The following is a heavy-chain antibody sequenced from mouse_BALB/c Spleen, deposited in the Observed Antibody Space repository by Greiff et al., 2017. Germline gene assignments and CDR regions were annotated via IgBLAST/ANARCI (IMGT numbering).Heavy chain of an antibody. CDR3: ASGNYYFDY. CDR1: GFNIKDTY. Sequence: VQLKESGAELVKPGASVKLSCTASGFNIKDTYMHWVKQRPEQGLEWIGRIDPANGNTKYDPKFQGKATITADTSSNTAYLQLSSLTSEDTSVYYYASGNYYFDYWGQGTTLTVSS. J-gene: IGHJ2*01. V-gene: IGHV14-3*02. CDR2: IDPANGNT. D-gene: IGHD2-1*01.